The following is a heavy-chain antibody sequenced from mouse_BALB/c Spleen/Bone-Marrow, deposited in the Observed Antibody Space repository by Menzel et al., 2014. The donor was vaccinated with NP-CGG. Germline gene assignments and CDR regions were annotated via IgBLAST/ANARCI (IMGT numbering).Heavy chain of an antibody. CDR1: GFDFSSYW. J-gene: IGHJ3*01. D-gene: IGHD1-1*01. CDR2: INPDSSTI. V-gene: IGHV4-1*02. CDR3: TRISYYGRFAF. Sequence: DVMLVESGGGLVQPGGSLKLSCAASGFDFSSYWMSWVRQAPGKGLEWIGEINPDSSTINYTSFLNDKFIISIDNAKNTQFLKMSKEGSEDTALYRCTRISYYGRFAFWGQGTLVTVSA.